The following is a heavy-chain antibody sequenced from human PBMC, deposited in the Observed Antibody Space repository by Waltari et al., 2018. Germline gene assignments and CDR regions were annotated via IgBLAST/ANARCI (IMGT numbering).Heavy chain of an antibody. CDR2: INPSGGST. Sequence: QVQLVQSGAEVKKPGASVKVSCKASGYTFTSYYMHWVRQAPGQGLEWMGIINPSGGSTSYAQKFQGRVTMTRDTSTSTVYMELSSLRSEDTAVYYCARDPRRMATIPSPPDYWGQGTLVIVSS. CDR3: ARDPRRMATIPSPPDY. CDR1: GYTFTSYY. V-gene: IGHV1-46*01. D-gene: IGHD5-12*01. J-gene: IGHJ4*02.